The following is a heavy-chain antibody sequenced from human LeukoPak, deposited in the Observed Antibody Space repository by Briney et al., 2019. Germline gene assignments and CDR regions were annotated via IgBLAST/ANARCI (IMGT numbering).Heavy chain of an antibody. CDR2: TYLTSKWYD. Sequence: SQTLSLTCAISGDSVSNNNAAWNWIRQSPSRGLEWLGRTYLTSKWYDDYAVSVKGRITISPDTSKNQFSLHLNSVTPEDTAVCYCARQFGSVFGYWGQGALVSVSS. J-gene: IGHJ4*02. V-gene: IGHV6-1*01. D-gene: IGHD3-10*01. CDR1: GDSVSNNNAA. CDR3: ARQFGSVFGY.